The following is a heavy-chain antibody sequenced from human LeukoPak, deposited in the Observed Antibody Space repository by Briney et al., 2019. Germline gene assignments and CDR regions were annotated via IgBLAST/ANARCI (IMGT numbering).Heavy chain of an antibody. J-gene: IGHJ3*02. Sequence: GGSLRLSCAASGFTFSSYGMSWVRQAPGKGLEWVSAIGGSGGSTYYADSVKGRFTISRDNYKNTLHLQMNSLRAEDTAVYYCAKVTFMGCSSTSCYTEDAFDIWGQGTMVTVSS. CDR1: GFTFSSYG. CDR2: IGGSGGST. D-gene: IGHD2-2*02. V-gene: IGHV3-23*01. CDR3: AKVTFMGCSSTSCYTEDAFDI.